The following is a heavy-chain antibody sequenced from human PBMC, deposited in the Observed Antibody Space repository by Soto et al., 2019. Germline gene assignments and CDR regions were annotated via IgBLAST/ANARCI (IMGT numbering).Heavy chain of an antibody. V-gene: IGHV2-5*01. J-gene: IGHJ5*02. CDR3: AHGRGGYDH. D-gene: IGHD5-12*01. Sequence: SGPTLVNPTQTLTLTCTFSGFSLSTSGVGVGWIRQPPGKALECLAVIYWNDDKRYSPSLKSRLSITKDTSKNLVVLSMTNMGPVDTATYYCAHGRGGYDHWGQGTLVTVSS. CDR1: GFSLSTSGVG. CDR2: IYWNDDK.